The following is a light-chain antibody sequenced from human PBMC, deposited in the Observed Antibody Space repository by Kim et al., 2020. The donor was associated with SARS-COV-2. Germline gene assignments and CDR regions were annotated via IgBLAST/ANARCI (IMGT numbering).Light chain of an antibody. J-gene: IGKJ2*01. CDR2: DTS. Sequence: DIQMTQSPSSLSASVGDRITITCQASQDINNYLNWYQQKPGKAPKLLIYDTSNLETGVPSRFSGSGSATDFTFTISSLQPEDTATYYCQQYANQYTFGQGTKLEI. CDR3: QQYANQYT. CDR1: QDINNY. V-gene: IGKV1-33*01.